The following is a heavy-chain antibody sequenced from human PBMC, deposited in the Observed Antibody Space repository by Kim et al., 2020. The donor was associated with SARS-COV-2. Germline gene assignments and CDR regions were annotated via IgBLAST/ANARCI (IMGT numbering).Heavy chain of an antibody. Sequence: SETLSLTCAVYGGSFSGYYWSWIRQPPGKGLEWIGEINHSGSTNYNPSLKSRVTISVDTSKNQFSLKLSSVTAADTAVYYCAREGTMVRGALGYWGQGTLVTVSS. CDR1: GGSFSGYY. CDR3: AREGTMVRGALGY. D-gene: IGHD3-10*01. CDR2: INHSGST. J-gene: IGHJ4*02. V-gene: IGHV4-34*01.